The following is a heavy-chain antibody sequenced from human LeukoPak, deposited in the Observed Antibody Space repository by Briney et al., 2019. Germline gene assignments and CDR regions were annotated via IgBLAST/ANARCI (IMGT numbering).Heavy chain of an antibody. CDR3: VRENGDYDILTGPFDC. D-gene: IGHD3-9*01. CDR1: GGSIRSYY. J-gene: IGHJ4*02. V-gene: IGHV4-59*01. Sequence: SETLSLTCTVSGGSIRSYYWSWIRQPPGKGLEWIGYVDYSGSTNYSPSLRSRVTISVDTSKKQISLKLSSVTAADTAIYFCVRENGDYDILTGPFDCWGQGTLVTVSS. CDR2: VDYSGST.